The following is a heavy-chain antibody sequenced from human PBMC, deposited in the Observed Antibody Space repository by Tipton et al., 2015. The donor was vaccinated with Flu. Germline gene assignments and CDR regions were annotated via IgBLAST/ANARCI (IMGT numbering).Heavy chain of an antibody. Sequence: TLSLTCTVSGGSISSYYWSWIRQPPGKGLGWIGYIYNNGSTNYSPSLKSRVTISLDTSKNQFSLKLSSVTAADTAVYYCARGRHSSSWYPWYLDYWGQGTLVTVSS. V-gene: IGHV4-59*01. CDR1: GGSISSYY. CDR3: ARGRHSSSWYPWYLDY. J-gene: IGHJ4*02. D-gene: IGHD6-13*01. CDR2: IYNNGST.